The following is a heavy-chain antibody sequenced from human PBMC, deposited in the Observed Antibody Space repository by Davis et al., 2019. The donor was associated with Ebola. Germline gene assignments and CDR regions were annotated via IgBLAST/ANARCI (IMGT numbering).Heavy chain of an antibody. CDR3: ASGESGYAY. D-gene: IGHD3-3*01. V-gene: IGHV1-18*01. Sequence: AASVKVSCKTSGYTYNSYSISWVRQAPGQGLEWMAWISTYNGNTDYAQKFQGRVTATTDTSTGTTYMELRSLRSDDTAVYYCASGESGYAYWGQGTLVTVSS. CDR1: GYTYNSYS. CDR2: ISTYNGNT. J-gene: IGHJ4*02.